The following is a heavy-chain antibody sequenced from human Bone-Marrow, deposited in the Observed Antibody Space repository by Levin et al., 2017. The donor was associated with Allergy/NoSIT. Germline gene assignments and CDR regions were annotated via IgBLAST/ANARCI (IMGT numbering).Heavy chain of an antibody. V-gene: IGHV3-23*01. D-gene: IGHD3-10*01. CDR1: GFTFSSYA. CDR3: AKGQTGGYYGSGSFDY. CDR2: ISGSGGST. J-gene: IGHJ4*02. Sequence: GESLKISCAASGFTFSSYAMSWVRQAPGKGLEWVSAISGSGGSTYYADSVKGRFTISRDNSKNTLYLQMNSLRAEDTAVYYCAKGQTGGYYGSGSFDYWGQGTLVTVSS.